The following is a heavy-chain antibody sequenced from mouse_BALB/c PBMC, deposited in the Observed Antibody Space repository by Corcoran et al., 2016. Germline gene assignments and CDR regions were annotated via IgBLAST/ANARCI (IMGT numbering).Heavy chain of an antibody. CDR1: GYTFTNYG. V-gene: IGHV9-1*02. CDR3: ARIYYGYDAAY. D-gene: IGHD2-2*01. J-gene: IGHJ3*01. CDR2: INTYTGEP. Sequence: QIQLVQSGPELKKPGETVKISCKASGYTFTNYGMNWVKQAPGKGLKWMGWINTYTGEPTYADDFKGRFAFSLETSVSTAYLQINNLKNEDMATYFCARIYYGYDAAYWGQGTLVTVSA.